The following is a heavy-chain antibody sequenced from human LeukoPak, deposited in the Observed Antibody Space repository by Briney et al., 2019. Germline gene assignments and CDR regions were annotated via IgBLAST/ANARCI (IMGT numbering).Heavy chain of an antibody. CDR1: GGSISSYY. CDR2: IYYSGST. CDR3: ARGLGYGEYLVPFDI. J-gene: IGHJ3*02. D-gene: IGHD4-17*01. V-gene: IGHV4-59*01. Sequence: KTSETLSLTCTVSGGSISSYYWSWIRQPPGKGLEWIGYIYYSGSTNYNPSLKSRVTISVDTSKNQFSLKLSSVTAADTAVYYCARGLGYGEYLVPFDIWGQGTLVTVSS.